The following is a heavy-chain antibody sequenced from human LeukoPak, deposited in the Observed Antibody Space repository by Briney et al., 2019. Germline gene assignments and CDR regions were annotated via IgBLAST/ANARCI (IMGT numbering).Heavy chain of an antibody. CDR2: ISRKSGSI. J-gene: IGHJ3*02. CDR3: AKDLAVAGDDAFDI. Sequence: SLRLSSAASGFIFSDYTMRWVWHTPRESLWRGSGISRKSGSIDYADSVKGRFTISRDNAKNSLYLQMHRLRAEDIAVYYCAKDLAVAGDDAFDIWGQGTMVTVSS. D-gene: IGHD6-19*01. CDR1: GFIFSDYT. V-gene: IGHV3-9*03.